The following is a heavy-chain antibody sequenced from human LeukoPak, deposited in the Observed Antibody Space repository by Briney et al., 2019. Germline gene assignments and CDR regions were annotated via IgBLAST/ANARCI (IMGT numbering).Heavy chain of an antibody. Sequence: GGSLRLSCAASGFTFSSYEMNWVRQAPGKGLEWVSYISSSGSTIYYADSVKGLFTISRDNAKNSLYLQMNSLRAEDTAVYYCARSDSSGSTYRFWGQGTLVTVSS. CDR3: ARSDSSGSTYRF. CDR2: ISSSGSTI. J-gene: IGHJ4*02. V-gene: IGHV3-48*03. CDR1: GFTFSSYE. D-gene: IGHD3-22*01.